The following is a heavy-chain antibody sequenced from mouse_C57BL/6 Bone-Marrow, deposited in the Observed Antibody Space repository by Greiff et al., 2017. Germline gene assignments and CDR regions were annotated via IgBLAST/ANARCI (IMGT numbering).Heavy chain of an antibody. V-gene: IGHV5-17*01. CDR3: AREYCFDY. CDR2: ISSGSSTI. CDR1: GFTFSDYG. Sequence: EVKLMESGGGLVKPGGSLKLSCAASGFTFSDYGMHWVRQAPEKGLEWVAYISSGSSTIYYADTVKGRFTISRDNAKNTMFLQMTSLRSEDTAMYYCAREYCFDYWGQGTTLTVSS. J-gene: IGHJ2*01.